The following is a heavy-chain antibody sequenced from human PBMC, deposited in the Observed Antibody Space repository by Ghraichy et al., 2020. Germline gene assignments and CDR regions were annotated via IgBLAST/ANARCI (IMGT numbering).Heavy chain of an antibody. CDR1: GYTFTSYD. CDR3: AYTPSTEDPLLWFPIPYNY. J-gene: IGHJ4*02. D-gene: IGHD3-10*01. V-gene: IGHV1-8*01. CDR2: MNPNSGNT. Sequence: ASVKVSYKASGYTFTSYDINWVRQATGQGLEWMGWMNPNSGNTGYAQKFQGRVTMTRNTSISTAYMELSSLRSEDTAVYYCAYTPSTEDPLLWFPIPYNYWGQGTLVTVSS.